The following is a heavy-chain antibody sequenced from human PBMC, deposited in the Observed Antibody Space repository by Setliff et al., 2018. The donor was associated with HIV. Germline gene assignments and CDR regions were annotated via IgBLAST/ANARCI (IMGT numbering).Heavy chain of an antibody. CDR1: GGSFSGYY. V-gene: IGHV4-34*01. J-gene: IGHJ2*01. CDR2: INHSGST. CDR3: ARQDYYYDSSGYYRWWEPFSWYFDL. Sequence: PSETLSLTCAVYGGSFSGYYWSWIRQPPGKRLEWIGEINHSGSTNYNPSLKSRVTISVDTSKNQFSLKLSSVTAADTAVYYCARQDYYYDSSGYYRWWEPFSWYFDLWGRGTLVTVSS. D-gene: IGHD3-22*01.